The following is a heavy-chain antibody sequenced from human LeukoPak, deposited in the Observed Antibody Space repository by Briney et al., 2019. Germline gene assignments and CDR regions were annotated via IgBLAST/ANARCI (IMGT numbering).Heavy chain of an antibody. CDR2: ISYDGSNK. Sequence: GRSLRLSCAASGFTFSSYGMHWVRPAPGKGLEWVAVISYDGSNKSYADSVKGRFTISRDNSKNTLYLQMNSLRAEDTAVYYCAKEGYCSGGSCYGLDYWGQGTLVTVSS. CDR1: GFTFSSYG. D-gene: IGHD2-15*01. CDR3: AKEGYCSGGSCYGLDY. J-gene: IGHJ4*02. V-gene: IGHV3-30*18.